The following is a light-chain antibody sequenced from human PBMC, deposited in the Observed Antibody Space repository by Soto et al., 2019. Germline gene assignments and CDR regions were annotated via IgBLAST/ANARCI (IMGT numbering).Light chain of an antibody. Sequence: EIVLTQSPATLSLSPGERATLSCRASQSVSTFLAWYQQKPGQAPRLLIFDASNRATGIPARFSGSGSGTEFSLTIFSLEPEDFAVYYCQQRGNWPLTFGGGTKVDIK. V-gene: IGKV3-11*01. J-gene: IGKJ4*01. CDR1: QSVSTF. CDR3: QQRGNWPLT. CDR2: DAS.